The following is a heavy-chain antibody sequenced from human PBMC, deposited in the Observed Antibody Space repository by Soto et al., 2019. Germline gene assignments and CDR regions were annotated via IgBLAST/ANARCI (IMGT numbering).Heavy chain of an antibody. CDR2: IKSENVGGTT. V-gene: IGHV3-15*01. CDR1: GFSFSNVW. D-gene: IGHD2-15*01. CDR3: TTYSTKTCCEGGPCYSVQTKTHDS. Sequence: EVQLVESGGGLAKPGGSLTLSCAASGFSFSNVWMSWVRQAPGKGLEWVGNIKSENVGGTTDYTAPVRGRFTIPRDDSKHPLSLHMNSLRNEDTGVYYPTTYSTKTCCEGGPCYSVQTKTHDSWGQGIMVTVSS. J-gene: IGHJ4*02.